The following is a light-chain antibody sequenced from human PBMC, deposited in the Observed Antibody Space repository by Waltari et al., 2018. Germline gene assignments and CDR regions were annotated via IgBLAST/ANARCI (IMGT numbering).Light chain of an antibody. J-gene: IGLJ2*01. CDR3: ASYTSGNTLI. Sequence: QSALTPPASVSGSPGQSSSIPCTGTSTDVRSYHYVSRYKQHTGSAPKLMIYDVSEMPSGVSERCSGSKSGNTASLTISGLQAEDDADYYCASYTSGNTLIFGGGTRVTVL. CDR1: STDVRSYHY. V-gene: IGLV2-14*03. CDR2: DVS.